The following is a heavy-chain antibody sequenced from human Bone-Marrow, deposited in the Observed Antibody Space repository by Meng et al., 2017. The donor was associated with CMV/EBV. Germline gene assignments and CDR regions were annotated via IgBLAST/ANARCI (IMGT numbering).Heavy chain of an antibody. D-gene: IGHD2-2*02. J-gene: IGHJ4*02. V-gene: IGHV3-49*04. CDR2: IRSKAYGGTT. CDR3: TRDCTDTSCYTRVGIYFDY. Sequence: GGSLRLSCRASGFTFGDYAMSWVRQAPGKGLEWVGFIRSKAYGGTTEYAASVKGRFTISRDDSKSIAYLQMNSLKTEDTAVYYCTRDCTDTSCYTRVGIYFDYWGQGTLVTVSS. CDR1: GFTFGDYA.